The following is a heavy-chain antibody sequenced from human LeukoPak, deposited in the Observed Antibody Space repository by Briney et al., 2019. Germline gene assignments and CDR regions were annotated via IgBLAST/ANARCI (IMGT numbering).Heavy chain of an antibody. Sequence: SVKVSCKASGGTFSSYAISWVRQAPGQGLEWKGGIIPIFGTANYAQKFQGRVTITTDESTSTAYMELSSLRSEDTAVYYCARGKATYYYDSSGYWGDAFDIWGQGTMVTVSS. CDR3: ARGKATYYYDSSGYWGDAFDI. CDR2: IIPIFGTA. V-gene: IGHV1-69*05. D-gene: IGHD3-22*01. J-gene: IGHJ3*02. CDR1: GGTFSSYA.